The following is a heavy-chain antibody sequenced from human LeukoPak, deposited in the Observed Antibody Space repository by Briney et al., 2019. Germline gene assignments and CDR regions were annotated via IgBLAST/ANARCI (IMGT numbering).Heavy chain of an antibody. CDR3: ARSYYDSSGSPFAY. CDR1: GGTFSSYA. V-gene: IGHV1-69*05. J-gene: IGHJ4*02. CDR2: IIPIFGAA. Sequence: SVKVSCKASGGTFSSYAISWVRQAPGQGLEWMGRIIPIFGAANYAQKFQGRVTITTDESTSTAYMELRSLRSDDTAVYYCARSYYDSSGSPFAYWGQGTLVTVSS. D-gene: IGHD3-22*01.